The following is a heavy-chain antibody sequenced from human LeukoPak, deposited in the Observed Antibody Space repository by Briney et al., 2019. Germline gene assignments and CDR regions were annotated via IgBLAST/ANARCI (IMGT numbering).Heavy chain of an antibody. CDR3: ARDNIVAGVWFDP. CDR2: ISSSSSYI. J-gene: IGHJ5*02. Sequence: PGGSLRLSCAASGFTFSSYSMNWVRQAPGKGLEWVSSISSSSSYIYYADSVKGRFTISRDNAKSPLYLQMNSLRAEDTAVYYCARDNIVAGVWFDPWGQGTLVTVSS. D-gene: IGHD5-12*01. CDR1: GFTFSSYS. V-gene: IGHV3-21*01.